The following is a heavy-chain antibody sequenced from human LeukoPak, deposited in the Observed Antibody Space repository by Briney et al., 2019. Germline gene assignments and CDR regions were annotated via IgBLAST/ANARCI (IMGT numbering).Heavy chain of an antibody. J-gene: IGHJ4*02. CDR2: IYYSGST. V-gene: IGHV4-59*01. D-gene: IGHD1-14*01. Sequence: SETLSLTCTVSGGSISSYYWSWIRQPPGKGLEWIGYIYYSGSTNYNPSLKSQVTISVDTSKNQFSLKLSSVTAADTAVYYCARELDRIIEYWGQGTLVTVSS. CDR3: ARELDRIIEY. CDR1: GGSISSYY.